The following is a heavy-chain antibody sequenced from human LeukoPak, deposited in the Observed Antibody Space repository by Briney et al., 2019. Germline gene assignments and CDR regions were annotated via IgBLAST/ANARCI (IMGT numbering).Heavy chain of an antibody. J-gene: IGHJ6*02. CDR3: AKSDESQYYDFWSGYFRPMDV. D-gene: IGHD3-3*01. Sequence: GGSLRLFCAASGFTFSSYAMHWVRQAPGKGLEWVAVISYDGSNKYYADSVKGRFTISRDNSKNSLYLQMNSLRAEDTALYYCAKSDESQYYDFWSGYFRPMDVWGQGTTVTVSS. CDR1: GFTFSSYA. CDR2: ISYDGSNK. V-gene: IGHV3-30-3*01.